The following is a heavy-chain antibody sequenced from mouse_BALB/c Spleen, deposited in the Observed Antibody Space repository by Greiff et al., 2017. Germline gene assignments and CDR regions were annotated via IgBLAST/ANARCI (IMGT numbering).Heavy chain of an antibody. CDR3: ARSTMITTVWFAY. Sequence: EVQLQESGPGLVKPSQSLSLTCTVTGYSITSDYAWNWIRQFPGNKLEWMGYISYSGSTSYNPSLKSRISITRDTSKNQFFLQLNSVTTEDTATYYCARSTMITTVWFAYWGQGTLVTVSA. CDR1: GYSITSDYA. V-gene: IGHV3-2*02. CDR2: ISYSGST. J-gene: IGHJ3*01. D-gene: IGHD2-4*01.